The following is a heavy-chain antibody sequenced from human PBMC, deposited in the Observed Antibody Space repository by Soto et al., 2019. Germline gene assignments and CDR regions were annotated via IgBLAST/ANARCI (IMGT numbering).Heavy chain of an antibody. Sequence: ASVKVSCKASGYTFTSYGISWVRQAPGQGLEWMGWISAYNGNTNYAQKLQGRVTMTTDTSTSTAYMELRSLRSDDTAVYYCARDRGRLVVLSWFDPWGQGTLVTVSS. CDR1: GYTFTSYG. CDR3: ARDRGRLVVLSWFDP. V-gene: IGHV1-18*01. CDR2: ISAYNGNT. D-gene: IGHD2-21*01. J-gene: IGHJ5*02.